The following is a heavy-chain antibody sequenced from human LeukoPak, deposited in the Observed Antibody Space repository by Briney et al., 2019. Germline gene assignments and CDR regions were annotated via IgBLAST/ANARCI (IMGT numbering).Heavy chain of an antibody. V-gene: IGHV4-31*03. Sequence: SQTLSLTCTVSGGSISSGDYYWNWIRQHPEKSLEWIGYIFYSGSAYYNPSLKSRVTISVDTSKNQFSLKLSSVTAADTAVYYCARGSTLIRGFDYWGQGALVTVSS. CDR2: IFYSGSA. D-gene: IGHD3-10*01. J-gene: IGHJ4*02. CDR3: ARGSTLIRGFDY. CDR1: GGSISSGDYY.